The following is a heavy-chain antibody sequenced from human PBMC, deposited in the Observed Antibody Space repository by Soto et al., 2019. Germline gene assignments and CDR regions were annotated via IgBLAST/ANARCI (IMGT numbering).Heavy chain of an antibody. V-gene: IGHV4-34*01. D-gene: IGHD5-18*01. Sequence: QVQLQQWGAGLLKPSETLALTCGVYRGSFSGFYWSWIRQTPGKGLEWIGEINHSGTTNYNPSFTNRVSISVDKTTNNFSLKMTSVTAADAAVYYCARGRGYVYGSNFYGMDVWGRGTTVTVSS. CDR3: ARGRGYVYGSNFYGMDV. CDR1: RGSFSGFY. CDR2: INHSGTT. J-gene: IGHJ6*02.